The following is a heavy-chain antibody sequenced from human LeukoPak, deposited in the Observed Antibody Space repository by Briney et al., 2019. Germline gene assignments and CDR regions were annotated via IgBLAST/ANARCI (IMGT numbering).Heavy chain of an antibody. CDR2: IIPILGIA. Sequence: ASVKVSCKASGGTLSSYAISWVRQAPGQGLEWMGRIIPILGIANYAQKFQGRVTITADKSTSTAYMELSSLRSEDTAVYYCARDSEPGVGDYDPHWGQGTLVTVSS. D-gene: IGHD4-17*01. J-gene: IGHJ4*02. CDR3: ARDSEPGVGDYDPH. V-gene: IGHV1-69*04. CDR1: GGTLSSYA.